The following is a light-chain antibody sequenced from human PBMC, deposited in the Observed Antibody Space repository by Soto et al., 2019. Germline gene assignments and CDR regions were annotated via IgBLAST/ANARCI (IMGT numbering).Light chain of an antibody. CDR1: SSDVGGYKY. Sequence: QSALTQPASVSGSPGQSITISCTGTSSDVGGYKYVSWYQQHPGKAPKLMIYDVSNRPSGVSNRFSGSKSGNTASLTNSGLQAEDEADYYCSAYRSSSTLYIFGSGTKVTVL. CDR3: SAYRSSSTLYI. V-gene: IGLV2-14*01. CDR2: DVS. J-gene: IGLJ1*01.